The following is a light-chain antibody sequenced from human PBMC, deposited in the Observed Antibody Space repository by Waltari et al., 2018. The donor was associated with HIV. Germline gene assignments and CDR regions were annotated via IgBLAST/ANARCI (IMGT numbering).Light chain of an antibody. CDR3: SAWDDSLNGPV. J-gene: IGLJ3*02. CDR2: NNN. CDR1: SSNIGSNT. Sequence: QSVLTQPPSASGTPGQRVTISCSGGSSNIGSNTVNWFQQLPGAAPKLLIYNNNHRPSGVPDRFSGSKSGTSASLAISGLQSEDEADYYCSAWDDSLNGPVFGGGTKLTVL. V-gene: IGLV1-44*01.